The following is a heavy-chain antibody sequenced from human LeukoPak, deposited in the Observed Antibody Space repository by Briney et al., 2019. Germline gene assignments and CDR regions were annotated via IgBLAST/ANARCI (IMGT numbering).Heavy chain of an antibody. CDR3: TRGYYHYGLDV. J-gene: IGHJ6*02. V-gene: IGHV1-8*02. CDR2: MSPSSGNS. CDR1: GYTFTTYD. Sequence: ASVRVSCKASGYTFTTYDINWVRQAPGQGLEWLGWMSPSSGNSGYAQRFQDRVTMTRDIPDSTAYMELRSLRSNDTAVYFCTRGYYHYGLDVWGQGTTVTVSS.